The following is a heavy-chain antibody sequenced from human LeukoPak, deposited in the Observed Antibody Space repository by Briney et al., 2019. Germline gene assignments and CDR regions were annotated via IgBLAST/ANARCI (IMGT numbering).Heavy chain of an antibody. CDR1: GGSISSYY. J-gene: IGHJ6*02. CDR3: ARDSGGMDV. V-gene: IGHV4-59*12. Sequence: PSETLSLTCTVSGGSISSYYWSWIRQPPGKGLEWIGYIYHSGSTYYNPSLKSRVTISVDRSKNQFSLKLSSVTAADTAVYYCARDSGGMDVWGQGTTVTVSS. CDR2: IYHSGST. D-gene: IGHD1-26*01.